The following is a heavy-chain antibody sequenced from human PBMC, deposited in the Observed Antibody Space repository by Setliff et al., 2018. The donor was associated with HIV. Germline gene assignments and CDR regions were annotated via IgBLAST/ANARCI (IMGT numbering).Heavy chain of an antibody. CDR2: IKSKTDGGTT. J-gene: IGHJ6*02. CDR3: TGGTSWATDYYYGMDV. D-gene: IGHD4-4*01. V-gene: IGHV3-15*01. CDR1: GFTFSNAW. Sequence: PGGSLRLSCAASGFTFSNAWMSWVRQAPGKGLEWVGRIKSKTDGGTTDYAAPVKGRFTISRDDSKSIAYLQMNSLKTEDTAVYYCTGGTSWATDYYYGMDVWGQGTTVTVSS.